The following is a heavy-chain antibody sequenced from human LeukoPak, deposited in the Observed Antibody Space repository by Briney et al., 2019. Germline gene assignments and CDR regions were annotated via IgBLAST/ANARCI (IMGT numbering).Heavy chain of an antibody. CDR3: AKEHGSGSYFDY. Sequence: GGSLRLSCAASELTFSNYGMHWVRQAPGKGLKWVAFIQYDGSNKYYGNSVKGRFTISRDTSKNTLYLQMNSLRAEDTAVYYCAKEHGSGSYFDYWGQGTLVTVSS. V-gene: IGHV3-30*02. J-gene: IGHJ4*02. CDR2: IQYDGSNK. CDR1: ELTFSNYG. D-gene: IGHD3-10*01.